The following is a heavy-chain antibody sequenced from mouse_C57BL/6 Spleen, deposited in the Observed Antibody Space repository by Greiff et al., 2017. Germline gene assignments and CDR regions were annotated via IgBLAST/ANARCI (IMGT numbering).Heavy chain of an antibody. J-gene: IGHJ2*01. V-gene: IGHV5-17*01. CDR3: ARNLNWLYYFDY. Sequence: EVKLMESGGGLVKPGGSLKLSCAASGFTFSDYGMHWVRQAPEKGLEWVAYISSGSSTIYYADTVKGRFTISRDNAKNTLFLQMTSLRSEDTAMYYCARNLNWLYYFDYWGQGTTLTVSS. CDR2: ISSGSSTI. CDR1: GFTFSDYG. D-gene: IGHD4-1*01.